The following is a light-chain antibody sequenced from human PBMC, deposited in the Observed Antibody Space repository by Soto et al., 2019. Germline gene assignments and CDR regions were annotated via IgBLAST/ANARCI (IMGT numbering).Light chain of an antibody. V-gene: IGLV2-14*01. J-gene: IGLJ1*01. Sequence: QSVLTQPASVSGSPALSITISCIGTSSDIGAYNYVSWYQQHPGKVPKLMIYEVTNRPSGLSNRFSGSKSGNTAFLTISGLQAEDEAEYFCSSYSSTSTLYVFGTGTKVTVL. CDR3: SSYSSTSTLYV. CDR2: EVT. CDR1: SSDIGAYNY.